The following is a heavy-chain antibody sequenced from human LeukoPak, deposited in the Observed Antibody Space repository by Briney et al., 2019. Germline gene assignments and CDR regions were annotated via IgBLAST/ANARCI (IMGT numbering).Heavy chain of an antibody. CDR1: GFTFSSHW. CDR2: ISWNSGSI. V-gene: IGHV3-9*01. Sequence: GGSLRLSCGASGFTFSSHWMSWVRQAPGKGLEWVSGISWNSGSIGYADSVKGRFTISRDNAKNSLYLQMNSLRAEDTALYYCAKSQTLGDSYYYGSGGIGYWGQGTLVTVSS. D-gene: IGHD3-10*01. CDR3: AKSQTLGDSYYYGSGGIGY. J-gene: IGHJ4*02.